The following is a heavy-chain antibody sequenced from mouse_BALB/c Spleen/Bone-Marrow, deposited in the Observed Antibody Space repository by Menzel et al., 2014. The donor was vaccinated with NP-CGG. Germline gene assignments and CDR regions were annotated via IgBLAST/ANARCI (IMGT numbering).Heavy chain of an antibody. CDR1: AVDFSRYW. V-gene: IGHV4-1*02. Sequence: SASAVDFSRYWMSWVRQAPGKGLEWIGEINPDSRTISYSPSLKDKFIISRDNAKNTLYLRLNKVRSEDTALYYCARPDYYGYLNYWGQGTTLTVSS. CDR2: INPDSRTI. J-gene: IGHJ2*01. CDR3: ARPDYYGYLNY. D-gene: IGHD1-1*01.